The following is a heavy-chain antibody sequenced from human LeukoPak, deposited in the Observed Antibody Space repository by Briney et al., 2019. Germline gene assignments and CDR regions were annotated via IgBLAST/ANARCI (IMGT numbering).Heavy chain of an antibody. J-gene: IGHJ4*02. CDR3: ARDCSGGSCYSALDY. V-gene: IGHV4-4*07. Sequence: SETLSLTCTVSGGSISSYYWSWIRQPAGKGLEWIGHMYTSGSTNYNPSLESRVTMSVDTSKNQFSLKLSSVTAADTAVYYCARDCSGGSCYSALDYWGQGTLVTVSS. CDR2: MYTSGST. D-gene: IGHD2-15*01. CDR1: GGSISSYY.